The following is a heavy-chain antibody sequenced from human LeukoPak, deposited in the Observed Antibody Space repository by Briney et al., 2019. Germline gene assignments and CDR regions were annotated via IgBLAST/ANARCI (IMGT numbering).Heavy chain of an antibody. CDR3: ATRRLTGARSDAFDI. J-gene: IGHJ3*02. CDR1: GYTFTSYG. V-gene: IGHV1-18*01. CDR2: ISAYNGNT. D-gene: IGHD7-27*01. Sequence: GASVKVSCKASGYTFTSYGISWVRQAPGQGLEWMGWISAYNGNTNYAQKLQGRVTMTTDTSTSTAYMELSSLRSEDTAVYYCATRRLTGARSDAFDIWGQGTMVTVSS.